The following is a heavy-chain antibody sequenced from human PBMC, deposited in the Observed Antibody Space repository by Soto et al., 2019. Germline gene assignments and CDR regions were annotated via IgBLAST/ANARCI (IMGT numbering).Heavy chain of an antibody. CDR2: IYWDDDK. CDR1: GFSLSTSGVG. J-gene: IGHJ4*02. D-gene: IGHD6-13*01. CDR3: AHRGYSSSWKYFDY. V-gene: IGHV2-5*02. Sequence: QITLKESGPTLVKPTQTLTLTCTFSGFSLSTSGVGVGWIRQPPGKALEWHALIYWDDDKRYSPSLTSRLTITKDTSKNQVVLTMTNMDPVDTATYYCAHRGYSSSWKYFDYWGQGTLVTVSS.